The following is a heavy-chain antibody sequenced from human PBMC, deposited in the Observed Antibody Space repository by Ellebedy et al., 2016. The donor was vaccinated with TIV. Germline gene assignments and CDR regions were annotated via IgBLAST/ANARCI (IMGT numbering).Heavy chain of an antibody. V-gene: IGHV4-61*01. CDR2: GYYTGAT. CDR1: GTTLTTGSYY. Sequence: MPSETLSLTCTVSGTTLTTGSYYWSWFRQPPGKRPEWIGYGYYTGATRYSPSLKSRVTISLDTSQNQFSLNLNSVTAADTAVYYCARGYAGYDFDHWGQGILVTVSS. CDR3: ARGYAGYDFDH. D-gene: IGHD5-12*01. J-gene: IGHJ4*02.